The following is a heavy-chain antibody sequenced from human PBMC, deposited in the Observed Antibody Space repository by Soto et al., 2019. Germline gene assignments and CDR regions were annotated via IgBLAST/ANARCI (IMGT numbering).Heavy chain of an antibody. D-gene: IGHD3-9*01. CDR1: GFTFSSYS. CDR3: ARGGYDILTGYYNH. J-gene: IGHJ4*02. CDR2: ISSSSYI. Sequence: GGSLRLSCAASGFTFSSYSMNWVRQAPGKGLEWVSSISSSSYIYYADSVKGRFTISRDNAKNSLYLQMNSLRAEDTAVYYCARGGYDILTGYYNHWGQGTLVTVSS. V-gene: IGHV3-21*01.